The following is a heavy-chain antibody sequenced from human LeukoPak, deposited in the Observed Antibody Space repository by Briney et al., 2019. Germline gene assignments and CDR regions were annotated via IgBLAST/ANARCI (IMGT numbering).Heavy chain of an antibody. J-gene: IGHJ4*02. CDR2: IIPILGIA. Sequence: ASVKVSCKASGGTFSSYTISWVRQAPGQGLEWMGRIIPILGIANYAQKFQGRVTITADKSTSTAYMELSSLRSEDTAVYYCVRCRSGGSCYLFDYWGQGTLVTVSS. CDR3: VRCRSGGSCYLFDY. D-gene: IGHD2-15*01. CDR1: GGTFSSYT. V-gene: IGHV1-69*02.